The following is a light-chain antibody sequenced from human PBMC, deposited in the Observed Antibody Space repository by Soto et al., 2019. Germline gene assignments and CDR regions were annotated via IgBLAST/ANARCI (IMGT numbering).Light chain of an antibody. Sequence: EVVMTQSPATLSVSPGERSTLSCMASQSVSSNLAWYQQNLGQAPRLLIYGASTRATGITARFSGSGSGTDFTLTISSLQSEDFAVYYCQQYNNWPYTFGQGTKVDIK. J-gene: IGKJ2*01. V-gene: IGKV3-15*01. CDR2: GAS. CDR3: QQYNNWPYT. CDR1: QSVSSN.